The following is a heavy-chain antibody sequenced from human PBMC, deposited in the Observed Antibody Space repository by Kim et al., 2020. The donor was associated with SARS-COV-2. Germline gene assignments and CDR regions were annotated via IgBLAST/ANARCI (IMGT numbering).Heavy chain of an antibody. Sequence: ASVKVSCKASGYTFTGYYMDWVRQAPGQGLEWMGWINPNSGGTNYAQKFQGRVTMTRDTSISTAYMELSRLRSDDTVVYYCARDDGDSSSWYSSYYYGMDVWGQGTTVTVSS. J-gene: IGHJ6*02. V-gene: IGHV1-2*02. CDR2: INPNSGGT. CDR3: ARDDGDSSSWYSSYYYGMDV. CDR1: GYTFTGYY. D-gene: IGHD6-13*01.